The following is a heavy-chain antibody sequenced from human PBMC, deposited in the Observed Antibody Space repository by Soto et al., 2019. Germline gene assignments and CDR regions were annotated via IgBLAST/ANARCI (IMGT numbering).Heavy chain of an antibody. D-gene: IGHD3-22*01. Sequence: QVQLQESGPGLVKPSQTLSLTCTVSGGSISSXGXXWSWIRQHPGKGLEWIGYIYYSKSTYYNPXXXXXXXXXXXXXXXXXXXXXXXXXXAXXAVYYCARSVFPWGQGTLVTVSS. CDR2: IYYSKST. V-gene: IGHV4-31*01. CDR1: GGSISSXGXX. CDR3: ARSVFP. J-gene: IGHJ5*02.